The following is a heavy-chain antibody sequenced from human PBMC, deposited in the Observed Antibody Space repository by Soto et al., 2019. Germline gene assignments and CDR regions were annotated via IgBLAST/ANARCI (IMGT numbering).Heavy chain of an antibody. CDR3: ASGGYSYGYIDWFDP. V-gene: IGHV1-3*01. J-gene: IGHJ5*02. CDR1: GYTFTSYA. D-gene: IGHD5-18*01. Sequence: GASVKVSCKASGYTFTSYAMHWVRQAPGQRLEWMGWINAGNGNTKYSQKFQGRVTITRDTSASTAYMELSSLRSEDTAVYYCASGGYSYGYIDWFDPWGQGTLVTVSS. CDR2: INAGNGNT.